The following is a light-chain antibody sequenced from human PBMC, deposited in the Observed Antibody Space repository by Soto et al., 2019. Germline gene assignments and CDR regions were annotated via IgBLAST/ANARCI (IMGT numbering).Light chain of an antibody. CDR1: QSISSDY. Sequence: EIVLTQSPGTLSLSPGERATLSCRASQSISSDYLAWYQQKPGQAPRLLIYGASRRATGIPDRFSGSGSGTDCTLTISRLEPEDFAVYYCQQFGSPWTFGQGTKVEIK. CDR3: QQFGSPWT. V-gene: IGKV3-20*01. J-gene: IGKJ1*01. CDR2: GAS.